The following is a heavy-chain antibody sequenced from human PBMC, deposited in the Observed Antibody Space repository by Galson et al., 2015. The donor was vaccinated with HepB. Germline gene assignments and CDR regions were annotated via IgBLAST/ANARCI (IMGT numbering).Heavy chain of an antibody. V-gene: IGHV3-30-3*01. CDR1: GFTFSESA. CDR3: ARDRSYSGKFYGFDY. Sequence: SLRLSCAASGFTFSESAMYWVRQAPGKGLEWVSMISYDGTNKDYADSVKGRFTISRDNSKNTLYLQMNSLRDEDTAVCYCARDRSYSGKFYGFDYWGQGTLVTVS. J-gene: IGHJ4*02. CDR2: ISYDGTNK. D-gene: IGHD1-26*01.